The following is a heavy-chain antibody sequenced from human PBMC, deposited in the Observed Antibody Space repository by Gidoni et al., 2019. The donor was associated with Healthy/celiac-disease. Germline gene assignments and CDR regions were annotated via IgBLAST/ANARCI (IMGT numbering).Heavy chain of an antibody. Sequence: QVQLVQSGAEVKKPGASVKVSCKASGYTFTGYYMPWVRQAPGQGLEWMGWINPNSGGTNYAQKFQGRVTMTRDTSISTAYMELSRLRSDDTAVYYCARGYYYDSSGYSYKGRAFDYWGQGTLVTVSS. CDR3: ARGYYYDSSGYSYKGRAFDY. CDR1: GYTFTGYY. V-gene: IGHV1-2*02. D-gene: IGHD3-22*01. J-gene: IGHJ4*02. CDR2: INPNSGGT.